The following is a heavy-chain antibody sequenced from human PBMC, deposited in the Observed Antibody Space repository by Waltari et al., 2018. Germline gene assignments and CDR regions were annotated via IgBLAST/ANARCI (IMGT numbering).Heavy chain of an antibody. J-gene: IGHJ4*02. CDR3: ARGVTTVEY. Sequence: EVQLVESGGGLVQPGGSLRLSCFGSGSPFTNPWMSWGRQAPGKGPEWVASIKQDGSEKYYVDSMKGRFTISRDNAKNSLSLQMDSLRAEDTAVYFCARGVTTVEYWGQGTLVTVSS. D-gene: IGHD2-21*02. V-gene: IGHV3-7*04. CDR1: GSPFTNPW. CDR2: IKQDGSEK.